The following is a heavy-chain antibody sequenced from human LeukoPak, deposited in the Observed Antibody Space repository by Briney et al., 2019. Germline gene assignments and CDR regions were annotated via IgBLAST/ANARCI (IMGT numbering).Heavy chain of an antibody. CDR3: AKTLRAGDYVTYYFDY. D-gene: IGHD4-17*01. V-gene: IGHV3-30*18. CDR1: GFTFNWFD. Sequence: GGSLRLSCAASGFTFNWFDMHGVRQAPGKGLEWVAVMSYDGTKTYYADSVKGRFTISRDNSKNTLYLQMNSLRAEDTAFYYCAKTLRAGDYVTYYFDYWGQGTLVTVSS. J-gene: IGHJ4*02. CDR2: MSYDGTKT.